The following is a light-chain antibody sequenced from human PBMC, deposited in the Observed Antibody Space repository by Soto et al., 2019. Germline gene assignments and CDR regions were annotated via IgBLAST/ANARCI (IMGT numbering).Light chain of an antibody. Sequence: AIRMTQSPSSFSASTGDRVTITCRASQDISSYLAWYQQKPGKAPKLLIYAASTLQSGVPSRFSGSGSGTDFTLTISCLQSEDSATYYCQQYYTYPRTFGQGTTVEIK. J-gene: IGKJ1*01. CDR1: QDISSY. V-gene: IGKV1-8*01. CDR2: AAS. CDR3: QQYYTYPRT.